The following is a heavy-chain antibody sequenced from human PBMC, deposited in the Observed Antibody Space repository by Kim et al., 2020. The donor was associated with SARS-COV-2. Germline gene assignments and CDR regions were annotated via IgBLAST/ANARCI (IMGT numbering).Heavy chain of an antibody. Sequence: GGSLRLSCAASGFNFSDHLMHWVRQTPGEGLDWVAIVPSDGSKTDYADSVKGRFTISRDNSKKTLSLQMNSLRVEETAVYYCVRVGVCGRGDYYSLFDNWGQGAQVTVSS. D-gene: IGHD4-17*01. CDR1: GFNFSDHL. CDR3: VRVGVCGRGDYYSLFDN. J-gene: IGHJ4*02. CDR2: VPSDGSKT. V-gene: IGHV3-30*04.